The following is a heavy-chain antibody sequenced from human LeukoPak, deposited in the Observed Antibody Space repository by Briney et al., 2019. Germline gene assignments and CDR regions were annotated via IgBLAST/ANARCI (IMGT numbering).Heavy chain of an antibody. D-gene: IGHD3-3*01. CDR1: GFTFSSYW. Sequence: GGSLRLSCAASGFTFSSYWMHWVRQAPGKGLVWVSRINSDGSSTSYTDSVKGRFTISRDNSKNTLYLQMNSLRAEDTAVYYCAKETPVEWLYPDYWGQGTLVTVSS. V-gene: IGHV3-74*01. CDR3: AKETPVEWLYPDY. CDR2: INSDGSST. J-gene: IGHJ4*02.